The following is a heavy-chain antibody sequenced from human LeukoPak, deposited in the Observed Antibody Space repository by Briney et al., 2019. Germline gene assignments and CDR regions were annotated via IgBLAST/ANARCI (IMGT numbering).Heavy chain of an antibody. V-gene: IGHV6-1*01. Sequence: SETLSLTCTVSGGSISSYYWNWIRQSPSRGLEWLGRTYYRSKWYNDYAVSVKSRITINPDTSKNQFSLQLNSVTPEDTAVYYCARDSLVGIAAAVYRQWGQGTLVTVSS. CDR3: ARDSLVGIAAAVYRQ. D-gene: IGHD6-13*01. J-gene: IGHJ4*02. CDR2: TYYRSKWYN. CDR1: GGSISSYY.